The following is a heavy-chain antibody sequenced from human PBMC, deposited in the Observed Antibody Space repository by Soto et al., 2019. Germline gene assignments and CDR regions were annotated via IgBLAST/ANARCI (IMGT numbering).Heavy chain of an antibody. V-gene: IGHV1-2*02. CDR1: GYTFTGYY. CDR2: INPNSGGT. CDR3: AREKCSSTSCYLGGDYYYGMDV. Sequence: ASVKVSCKASGYTFTGYYMHWVRQAPGQGLEWMGWINPNSGGTNYAQKFQGRVTMNRDTSISKAYMELCRLRSDDTALYYCAREKCSSTSCYLGGDYYYGMDVWGQGTTVTVSS. D-gene: IGHD2-2*01. J-gene: IGHJ6*02.